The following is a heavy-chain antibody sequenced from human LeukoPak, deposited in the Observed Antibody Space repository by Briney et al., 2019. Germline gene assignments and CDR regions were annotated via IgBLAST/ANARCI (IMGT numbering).Heavy chain of an antibody. V-gene: IGHV4-59*01. CDR3: ARGSPAASLDY. Sequence: PSETLSLTCTVSGGSISSYYWSWIRQPPGKGLEWIGYIYYSGSTNYNPSLKSRVTISVDTSKNQFSLKLNSVTAADTAVYYCARGSPAASLDYWGQGTLVTVSS. CDR1: GGSISSYY. CDR2: IYYSGST. D-gene: IGHD6-25*01. J-gene: IGHJ4*02.